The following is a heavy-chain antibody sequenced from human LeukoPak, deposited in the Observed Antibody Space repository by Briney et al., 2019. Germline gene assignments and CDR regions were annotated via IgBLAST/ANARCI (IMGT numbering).Heavy chain of an antibody. CDR1: GFTLSSYD. CDR2: IGIAGDT. Sequence: GGSLRLSCAASGFTLSSYDMHWVRQVAGKGLEWVSAIGIAGDTHYSGSVKGRFTISRENAKNSLYLQMNSLRAGDTAVYYCARDPSGRGMDVWGQGTTVTVSS. V-gene: IGHV3-13*01. D-gene: IGHD6-19*01. CDR3: ARDPSGRGMDV. J-gene: IGHJ6*02.